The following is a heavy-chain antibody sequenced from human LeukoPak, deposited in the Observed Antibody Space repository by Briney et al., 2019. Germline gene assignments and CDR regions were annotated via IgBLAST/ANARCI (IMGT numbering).Heavy chain of an antibody. CDR2: INQDGSEN. CDR3: ASEQWLRY. J-gene: IGHJ4*02. CDR1: GFTFSSYW. V-gene: IGHV3-7*01. D-gene: IGHD6-19*01. Sequence: PGGSLRLSCAASGFTFSSYWMTWVRQAPGKGLEWVANINQDGSENYYVDSVKGRFTISRDNAKNSVYLQMNSLRAEDTAVYYCASEQWLRYWGQGTLVTVSS.